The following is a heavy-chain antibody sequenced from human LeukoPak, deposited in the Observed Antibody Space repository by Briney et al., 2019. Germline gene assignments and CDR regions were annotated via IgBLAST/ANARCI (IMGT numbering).Heavy chain of an antibody. CDR1: GFTFSNAW. J-gene: IGHJ4*02. Sequence: GGSLRLSCAASGFTFSNAWTTWVRQAPGKGLEWVGRIKRKTDSATTDYAAPVKGRFTISRDDSKNTLYLQTNSLKTEDTAVYYCTTYPPHSSWLDYWGQGTQVTVSS. D-gene: IGHD6-13*01. V-gene: IGHV3-15*01. CDR2: IKRKTDSATT. CDR3: TTYPPHSSWLDY.